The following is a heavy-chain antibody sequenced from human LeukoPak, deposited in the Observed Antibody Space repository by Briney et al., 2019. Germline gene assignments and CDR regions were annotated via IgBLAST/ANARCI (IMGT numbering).Heavy chain of an antibody. J-gene: IGHJ6*03. CDR1: GFTFSGSA. CDR3: AKDLRSSGWSYYYYYYMDV. D-gene: IGHD6-19*01. CDR2: IRSKANSYAT. V-gene: IGHV3-73*01. Sequence: PGGSLRLSCAASGFTFSGSAMHWVRQASGKGLEWVGRIRSKANSYATAYAASVKGRFTISRDDSKNTAYLQMNSLKTEDTAVYYCAKDLRSSGWSYYYYYYMDVWGKGTTVTVSS.